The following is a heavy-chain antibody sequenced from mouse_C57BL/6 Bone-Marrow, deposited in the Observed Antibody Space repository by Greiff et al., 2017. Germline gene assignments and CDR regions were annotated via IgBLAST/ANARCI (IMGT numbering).Heavy chain of an antibody. CDR1: GYTINDHT. CDR3: ARKDYSKRCFAY. J-gene: IGHJ3*01. CDR2: IYTRDGST. D-gene: IGHD2-5*01. Sequence: QVQLQQSDAELVKPGASVKISCKVSGYTINDHTINWMKMRTDQGLEWIGYIYTRDGSTKYNEKFKCKATLTADKSSITAYRQLNSLTSKDSVIYFCARKDYSKRCFAYWGQGTLVTVSA. V-gene: IGHV1-78*01.